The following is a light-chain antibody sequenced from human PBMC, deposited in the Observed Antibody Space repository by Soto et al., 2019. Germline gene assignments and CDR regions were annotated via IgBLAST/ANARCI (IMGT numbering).Light chain of an antibody. CDR3: QQYGSSPFT. Sequence: EIVLTQSPGTLSLSPGERATLSCRASQSVSSSYLAWYQQKPGQAPRLLIYGASSRATGIPDRFSGSGSGTDFTLTISRLEPEDFAVYYCQQYGSSPFTFCPVTKVDIK. J-gene: IGKJ3*01. CDR1: QSVSSSY. V-gene: IGKV3-20*01. CDR2: GAS.